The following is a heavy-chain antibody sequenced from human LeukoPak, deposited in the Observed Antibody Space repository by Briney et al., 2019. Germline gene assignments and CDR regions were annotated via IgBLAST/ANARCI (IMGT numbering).Heavy chain of an antibody. D-gene: IGHD2-8*01. V-gene: IGHV3-23*01. J-gene: IGHJ6*02. CDR2: ISGSGGST. CDR3: ARARPSPNGDYDLIYYYYGMDV. Sequence: GGSLRLSYAASGLTFSSYAMSWVRQAPGKGLEWVSAISGSGGSTYYADSVKGRFTISRDNAKNSLYLQMNSLRAEDTAVYYCARARPSPNGDYDLIYYYYGMDVWGQGTTVTVSS. CDR1: GLTFSSYA.